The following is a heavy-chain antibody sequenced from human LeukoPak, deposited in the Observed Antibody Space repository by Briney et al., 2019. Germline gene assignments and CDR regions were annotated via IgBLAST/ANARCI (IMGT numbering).Heavy chain of an antibody. D-gene: IGHD3-22*01. CDR2: IIPILGIA. Sequence: SVKVSCKASGATFSSYTISWVRQAPGQGLEWMGRIIPILGIANYAQKFQGRVTITADKSTSTAYMELSSLRSEDTAVYYCASASYYYDSSGYSYYWGQGTLVTVSS. CDR1: GATFSSYT. V-gene: IGHV1-69*02. CDR3: ASASYYYDSSGYSYY. J-gene: IGHJ4*02.